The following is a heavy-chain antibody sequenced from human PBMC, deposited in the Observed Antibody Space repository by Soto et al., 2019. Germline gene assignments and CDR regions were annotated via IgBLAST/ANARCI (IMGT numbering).Heavy chain of an antibody. J-gene: IGHJ6*02. V-gene: IGHV3-53*01. CDR3: ARDPPITSDYALDV. CDR2: TYTDGST. Sequence: GGSLRLSCAASGFAVSSSYMMWVRPAPGKGRECISVTYTDGSTHYADSVKDRFTISRGDSRNTLYLQMNSQRAEDTAVYYCARDPPITSDYALDVWGQGTTVTVSS. CDR1: GFAVSSSY. D-gene: IGHD1-20*01.